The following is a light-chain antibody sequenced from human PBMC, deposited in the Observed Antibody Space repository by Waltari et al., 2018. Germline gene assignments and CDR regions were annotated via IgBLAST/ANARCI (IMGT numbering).Light chain of an antibody. CDR2: DTS. Sequence: DIQMTQSPSSLYASIGDSVTITCQASQDIGKYLSWYQQKPGKAPNLLIYDTSNLETGVPSRFSGSGSGTTFTFTISSLQPEDIATYYCQQYDNLPLYSFGQGTKLDIK. CDR1: QDIGKY. J-gene: IGKJ2*03. CDR3: QQYDNLPLYS. V-gene: IGKV1-33*01.